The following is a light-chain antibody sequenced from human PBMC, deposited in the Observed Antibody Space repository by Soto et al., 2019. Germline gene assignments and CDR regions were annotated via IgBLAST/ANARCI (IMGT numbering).Light chain of an antibody. V-gene: IGLV2-23*01. CDR1: SSDVGSYNL. Sequence: QSALTQPASVSGSPGQSITISCTGTSSDVGSYNLVSWYQQHPGKAPKLMIYEGSKRPSGVSIRFSASKSGNTASLTISGLQAGDEANYYCCSYADSGIFLFGGGTKLTVL. CDR2: EGS. CDR3: CSYADSGIFL. J-gene: IGLJ3*02.